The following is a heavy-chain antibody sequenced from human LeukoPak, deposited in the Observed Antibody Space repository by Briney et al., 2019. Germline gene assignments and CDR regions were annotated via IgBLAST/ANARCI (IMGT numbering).Heavy chain of an antibody. V-gene: IGHV1-24*01. CDR2: FDPEDGET. J-gene: IGHJ4*02. D-gene: IGHD2-15*01. CDR3: AADSRWWSSFPSLAG. CDR1: GYTLTELS. Sequence: ASVKVSCKVSGYTLTELSMYWVRQAPGKGLEWMGRFDPEDGETIYAQKFQGRVTVTEDTSTDTAYMELSSLRPEDTALYYCAADSRWWSSFPSLAGWGQGTLVTVSS.